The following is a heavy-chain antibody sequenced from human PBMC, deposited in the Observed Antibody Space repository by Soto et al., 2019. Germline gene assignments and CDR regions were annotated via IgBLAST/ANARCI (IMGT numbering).Heavy chain of an antibody. D-gene: IGHD6-19*01. J-gene: IGHJ4*02. V-gene: IGHV2-5*01. CDR3: AQRLALALAGQGIAFDY. CDR1: GFSLNTNGEG. Sequence: QITLKESGPTLVKPTQTLTLTCTLSGFSLNTNGEGVGWIRQPPGKALEWLALIYWNDVKRDTPALKSSLTSPRATSRIQGALSLQNLDPGGTATCDCAQRLALALAGQGIAFDYGGRGT. CDR2: IYWNDVK.